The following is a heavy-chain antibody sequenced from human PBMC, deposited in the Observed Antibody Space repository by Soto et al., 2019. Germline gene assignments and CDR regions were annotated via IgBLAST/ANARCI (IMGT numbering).Heavy chain of an antibody. Sequence: EVQLVESGGGLVQPGGSLRLSCAASGFTFSKFWMSWVRQTPGKGLEWVANIRQDGSEKYYVDSVKGRFTISRDNAKNSLSLQMNSLTVEDTAVYYCTSRNLEHCVTSGCSAPYDYWGQGTLVTVPS. CDR1: GFTFSKFW. CDR3: TSRNLEHCVTSGCSAPYDY. J-gene: IGHJ4*02. D-gene: IGHD5-12*01. V-gene: IGHV3-7*03. CDR2: IRQDGSEK.